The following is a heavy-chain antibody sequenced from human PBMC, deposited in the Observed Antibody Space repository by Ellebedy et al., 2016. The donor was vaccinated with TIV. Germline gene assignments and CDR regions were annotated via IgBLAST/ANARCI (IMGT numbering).Heavy chain of an antibody. Sequence: GESLKISXAASGFTFSSYAMHWVRQAPGKGLEWVAVISYDGSNKYYADSVKGRFTISRDNSKNTLYLQMNSLRAEDTAVYYCARDDLCCLHDIAAAERRFDYWGQGTLVTVSS. D-gene: IGHD6-13*01. V-gene: IGHV3-30-3*01. CDR2: ISYDGSNK. CDR1: GFTFSSYA. CDR3: ARDDLCCLHDIAAAERRFDY. J-gene: IGHJ4*02.